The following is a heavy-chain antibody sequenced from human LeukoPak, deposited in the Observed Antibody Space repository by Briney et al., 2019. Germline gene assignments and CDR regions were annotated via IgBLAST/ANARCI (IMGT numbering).Heavy chain of an antibody. J-gene: IGHJ5*02. V-gene: IGHV4-38-2*01. CDR3: ARVYDSSGYWAPVNWFDP. CDR1: GYSISSGYY. D-gene: IGHD3-22*01. CDR2: IYHSGST. Sequence: SETLSLTCAVSGYSISSGYYWGWIRQPPGKGLEWIGSIYHSGSTYYNPSLKSRVTISVDTSKNQFSLKLSSVTAADTAVYYCARVYDSSGYWAPVNWFDPWGQGTLVTASS.